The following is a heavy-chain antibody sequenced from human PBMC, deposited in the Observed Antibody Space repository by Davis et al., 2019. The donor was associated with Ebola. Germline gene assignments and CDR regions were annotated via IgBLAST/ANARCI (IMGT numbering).Heavy chain of an antibody. CDR2: ISAHGDNF. V-gene: IGHV3-11*04. Sequence: PGGSLRLSCAASGFTISDFYMNWVRQAPGKGLEWIAYISAHGDNFYYADSVKGRFTISRDNAKNSVYLQMNSLRAEDTGVYYCTRVPFATTVTYWGQGTLVTVS. D-gene: IGHD4-17*01. CDR3: TRVPFATTVTY. J-gene: IGHJ4*02. CDR1: GFTISDFY.